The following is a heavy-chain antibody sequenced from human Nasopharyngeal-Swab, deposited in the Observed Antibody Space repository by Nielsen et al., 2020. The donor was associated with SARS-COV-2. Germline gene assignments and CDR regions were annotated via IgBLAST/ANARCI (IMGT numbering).Heavy chain of an antibody. CDR1: GFTFDNYE. Sequence: GESLKISCAASGFTFDNYEMNWVRQAPGKGREWVSYISTSGATIHYADSVRGRFTISRDNAKKSLYLQMNSLRAEDTAVYYCARASRGWSWGQGTLVTVSS. CDR3: ARASRGWS. V-gene: IGHV3-48*03. J-gene: IGHJ5*02. D-gene: IGHD6-19*01. CDR2: ISTSGATI.